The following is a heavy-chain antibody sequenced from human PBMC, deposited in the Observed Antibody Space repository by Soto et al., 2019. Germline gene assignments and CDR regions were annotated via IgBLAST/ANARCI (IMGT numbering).Heavy chain of an antibody. CDR3: ARAYGYYFDY. CDR2: IYYSGST. Sequence: QVQLRESGPGLVKASETLSLTCTVSGGSISSYYWSWIRQPPGKGLEWIGYIYYSGSTNYNPSLKSRVNISGDTSNNQFSLKLSSVTAADTAVYYCARAYGYYFDYWGQGTLVTVSS. J-gene: IGHJ4*02. D-gene: IGHD4-17*01. CDR1: GGSISSYY. V-gene: IGHV4-59*01.